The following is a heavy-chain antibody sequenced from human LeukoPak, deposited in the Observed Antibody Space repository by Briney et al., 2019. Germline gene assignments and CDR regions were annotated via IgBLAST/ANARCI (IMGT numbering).Heavy chain of an antibody. J-gene: IGHJ3*02. Sequence: GGSLRLSCAASGFTFSSYSMNWVRQAPGKELEWVSYISAISSSSTYYADSVKGRFTISRDNAKNSLYLQMNSLRAEDTAVYYCARDFHRRYYDSSGYNAFDIWGQGTMVTVSS. D-gene: IGHD3-22*01. CDR3: ARDFHRRYYDSSGYNAFDI. CDR2: ISAISSSST. V-gene: IGHV3-48*04. CDR1: GFTFSSYS.